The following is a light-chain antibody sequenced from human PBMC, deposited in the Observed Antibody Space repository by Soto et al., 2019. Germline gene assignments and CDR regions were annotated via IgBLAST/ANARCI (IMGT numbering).Light chain of an antibody. Sequence: EIVLTQSPATLSVSPGERAALSCRASQSVSNNLAWYQQKPGQPPRLLIFGASTRATGIPARFSGSGSEAEFALTISTLQSEDFAVYYCQQYASRPWTFGQGTKVEIK. CDR2: GAS. CDR1: QSVSNN. V-gene: IGKV3D-15*01. CDR3: QQYASRPWT. J-gene: IGKJ1*01.